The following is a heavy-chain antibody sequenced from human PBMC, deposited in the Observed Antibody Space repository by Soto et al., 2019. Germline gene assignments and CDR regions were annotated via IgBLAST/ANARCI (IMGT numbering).Heavy chain of an antibody. D-gene: IGHD3-16*01. V-gene: IGHV3-30*18. Sequence: QVQLVESGGGVVQPGRSLRLSCAASGFTFSSYGMHWVRQAPGKGLEWVAVISYDGSNKYYADSVKGRFTISRDNSKNTLYLQMNSLRAEDTAVYYCAKDRSVWGKIKDFDYWRQGPLVTVSS. CDR3: AKDRSVWGKIKDFDY. CDR2: ISYDGSNK. CDR1: GFTFSSYG. J-gene: IGHJ4*02.